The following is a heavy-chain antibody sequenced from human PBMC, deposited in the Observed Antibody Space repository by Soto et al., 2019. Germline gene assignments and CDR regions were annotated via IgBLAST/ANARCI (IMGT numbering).Heavy chain of an antibody. V-gene: IGHV1-69*13. J-gene: IGHJ5*02. CDR1: GGTFSSYA. D-gene: IGHD1-26*01. CDR2: IIPIFGTA. Sequence: SVKVSCKASGGTFSSYAISWVRQAPGQGLEWMGGIIPIFGTANYAQKFQGRVTITADESTSTAYMELSSLRSEDTAVYYCAREPVGATRNWFDPWGQGTLVTVSS. CDR3: AREPVGATRNWFDP.